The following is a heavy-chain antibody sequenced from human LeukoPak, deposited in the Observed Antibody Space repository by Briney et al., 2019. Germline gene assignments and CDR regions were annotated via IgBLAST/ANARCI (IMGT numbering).Heavy chain of an antibody. CDR2: IYYTGNT. V-gene: IGHV4-39*01. Sequence: SETLSLTCAVSGASISGSGYYLGWIRQSPGKGLGWIVNIYYTGNTYYNASLQSRVTISIDTSENQFSLRLNSVTAADTAMYYCVKSGGYGLIDYWGPGTLVTVSS. CDR1: GASISGSGYY. CDR3: VKSGGYGLIDY. J-gene: IGHJ4*02. D-gene: IGHD1-26*01.